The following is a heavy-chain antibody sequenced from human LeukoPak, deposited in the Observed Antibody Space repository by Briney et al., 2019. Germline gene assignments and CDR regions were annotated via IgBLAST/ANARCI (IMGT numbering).Heavy chain of an antibody. D-gene: IGHD6-13*01. CDR2: IYHSGST. CDR3: ARVNIAAAAMDV. J-gene: IGHJ6*02. CDR1: GGSISSGGYY. V-gene: IGHV4-30-2*01. Sequence: SETLSLTCTVSGGSISSGGYYWSWIRQPPGKGLEWIGEIYHSGSTNYNPSLKSRVTISVDKSKNQFSLKLSSVTAADTAVYYCARVNIAAAAMDVWGQGTTVTVSS.